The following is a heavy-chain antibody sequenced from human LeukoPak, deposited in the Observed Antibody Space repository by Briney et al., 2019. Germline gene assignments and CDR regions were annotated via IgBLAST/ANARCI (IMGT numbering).Heavy chain of an antibody. CDR1: GYTFTSYG. CDR2: ISAYNGNT. V-gene: IGHV1-18*01. D-gene: IGHD2-2*01. J-gene: IGHJ5*02. CDR3: ARDELYCSSTSCYLSGWSDP. Sequence: GASVKVSCKASGYTFTSYGISWVRQAPGQGLEWMGWISAYNGNTNYAQKLQGRVTMTTDTSTSTAYMELRSLRSDDTAVYYCARDELYCSSTSCYLSGWSDPWGQGTLVTVSS.